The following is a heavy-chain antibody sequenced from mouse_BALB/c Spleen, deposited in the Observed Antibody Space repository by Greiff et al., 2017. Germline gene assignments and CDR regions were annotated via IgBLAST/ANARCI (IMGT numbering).Heavy chain of an antibody. D-gene: IGHD2-14*01. CDR2: INPSSGYT. V-gene: IGHV1-4*01. J-gene: IGHJ1*01. CDR3: ARSGDRYDYWYFDV. CDR1: GYTFTSYT. Sequence: VQLQESGAELARPGASVKMSCKASGYTFTSYTMHWVKQRPGQGLEWIGYINPSSGYTNYNQKFKDRATLTADKSSSTAYMQLSSLTSEDSAVYYCARSGDRYDYWYFDVWGAGTTVTVSS.